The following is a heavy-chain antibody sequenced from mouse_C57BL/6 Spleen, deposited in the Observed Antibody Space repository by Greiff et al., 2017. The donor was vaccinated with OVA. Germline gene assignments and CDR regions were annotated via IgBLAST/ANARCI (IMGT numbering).Heavy chain of an antibody. CDR3: ASGYVAKTDY. CDR2: IYPSDSET. J-gene: IGHJ2*01. Sequence: QVQLQQPGAELVRPGSSVKLSCKASGYTFTSYWMDWVKQRPGQGLEWIGNIYPSDSETHYNPKFKDKATLTVDKSSSTAYMQLSSLTSEDSAVYYGASGYVAKTDYWGKGTTLTVSS. D-gene: IGHD2-2*01. V-gene: IGHV1-61*01. CDR1: GYTFTSYW.